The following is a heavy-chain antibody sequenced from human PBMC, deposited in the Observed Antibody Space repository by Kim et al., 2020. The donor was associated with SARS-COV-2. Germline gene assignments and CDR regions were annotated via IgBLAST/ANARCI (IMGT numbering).Heavy chain of an antibody. CDR1: GFTFSSCA. V-gene: IGHV3-23*01. J-gene: IGHJ4*02. CDR3: AKGFDWYATEYFDY. Sequence: GGSLRLSCAASGFTFSSCAMSWVRQAPGKGLAWVSGISGSGGGTYYADSVQGRFTISRDNSKNTLYLQMDSLRAEDTAVYYCAKGFDWYATEYFDYWGQGTLVIVSS. D-gene: IGHD3-9*01. CDR2: ISGSGGGT.